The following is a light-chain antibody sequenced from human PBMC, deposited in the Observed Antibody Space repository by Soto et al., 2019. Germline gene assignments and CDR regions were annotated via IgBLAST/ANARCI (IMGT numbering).Light chain of an antibody. CDR1: QSISSY. Sequence: DIQMTESPSSLSAALGDIVTITCLASQSISSYLNWYQQKPGKAPKLLIYAASSLQSGVPSRFSGSGSGTDFTLTINSLQPEDFATYYCQQTYSRPRGFGGGTKVDI. CDR3: QQTYSRPRG. J-gene: IGKJ4*01. CDR2: AAS. V-gene: IGKV1-39*01.